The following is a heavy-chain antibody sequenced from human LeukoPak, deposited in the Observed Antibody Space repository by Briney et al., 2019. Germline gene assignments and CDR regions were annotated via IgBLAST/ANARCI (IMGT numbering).Heavy chain of an antibody. Sequence: SETLSLTCTVSGGSISSYYWSWLRQPAGKGLEWIGRIYTSGSTNYNPSLKSRVTMSVDTSKNQFSLKLSSVTTADTAVYYCARVLYGSGSYDYWGQGTLVTVSS. CDR2: IYTSGST. CDR3: ARVLYGSGSYDY. V-gene: IGHV4-4*07. CDR1: GGSISSYY. J-gene: IGHJ4*02. D-gene: IGHD3-10*01.